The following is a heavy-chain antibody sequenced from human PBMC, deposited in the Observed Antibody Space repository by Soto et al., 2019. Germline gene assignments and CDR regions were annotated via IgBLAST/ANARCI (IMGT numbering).Heavy chain of an antibody. V-gene: IGHV1-18*01. CDR3: VRDRTVTVFGVVIATFDY. D-gene: IGHD3-16*02. J-gene: IGHJ4*02. Sequence: ASVKVSCKASGYTFSYFGISWVRLAPGQGLEWMGWISGHNGETKYAEKFQGRVTMTTDTSTSTAYIELRSLRIDDTAIYYCVRDRTVTVFGVVIATFDYWGQGTPVTVSS. CDR1: GYTFSYFG. CDR2: ISGHNGET.